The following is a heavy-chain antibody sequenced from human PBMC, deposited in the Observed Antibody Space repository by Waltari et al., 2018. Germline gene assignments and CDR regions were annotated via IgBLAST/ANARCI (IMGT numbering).Heavy chain of an antibody. CDR3: ARSQGDYGHAFDI. Sequence: QMQLVQSGAEVKKTGSSVKVSCKASGYTFTYRYLHWVRQAPGQALEWMGWITPFNGNTNYAQKCQDRVTITRDRSMSTAYMELSSLRSEDTAMYYCARSQGDYGHAFDIWGQGTMVTVSS. J-gene: IGHJ3*02. CDR1: GYTFTYRY. CDR2: ITPFNGNT. D-gene: IGHD4-17*01. V-gene: IGHV1-45*02.